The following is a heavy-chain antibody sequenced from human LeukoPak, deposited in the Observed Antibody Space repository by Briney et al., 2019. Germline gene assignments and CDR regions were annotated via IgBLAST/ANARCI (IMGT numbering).Heavy chain of an antibody. CDR2: IYYSGST. J-gene: IGHJ4*02. CDR3: ARTSRDGSRGPWDY. V-gene: IGHV4-61*08. D-gene: IGHD5-24*01. CDR1: GGSISSGGYY. Sequence: SETLSLTCTVSGGSISSGGYYWSWIRQHPGKGLEWIGYIYYSGSTNYNPSLKSRVTISVDTSKNQFSLKLSSVTAADTAVYYCARTSRDGSRGPWDYWGQGNLVTVSS.